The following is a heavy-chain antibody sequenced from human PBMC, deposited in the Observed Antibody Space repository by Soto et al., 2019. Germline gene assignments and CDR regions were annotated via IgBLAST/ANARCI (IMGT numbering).Heavy chain of an antibody. J-gene: IGHJ5*02. D-gene: IGHD4-17*01. CDR3: AKDPLDYGDFPNWFDP. Sequence: EVQLLESGGGLVQPGGSLRLSCAASGFTFSSYAMSWVRQAPGKGLEWVSAISGSGGSTYYADSVKGRFTISRDNSKNTLYLQMNSLRAEDTAVYYCAKDPLDYGDFPNWFDPWGQGTLVNVSS. CDR2: ISGSGGST. V-gene: IGHV3-23*01. CDR1: GFTFSSYA.